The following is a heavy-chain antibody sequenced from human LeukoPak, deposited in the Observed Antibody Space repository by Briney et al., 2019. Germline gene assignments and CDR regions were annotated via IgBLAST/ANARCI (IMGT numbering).Heavy chain of an antibody. CDR2: IIPIFGTA. Sequence: GASVKVSCKASGGTFSSYAISWVRQAPGQGLEWMGGIIPIFGTANYAQKFQGRVTITADESTSTAYMGLSSLRSEDTAVYYCARGRGPYYFDYWGQGTLVTVPS. CDR1: GGTFSSYA. D-gene: IGHD3-10*01. V-gene: IGHV1-69*13. CDR3: ARGRGPYYFDY. J-gene: IGHJ4*02.